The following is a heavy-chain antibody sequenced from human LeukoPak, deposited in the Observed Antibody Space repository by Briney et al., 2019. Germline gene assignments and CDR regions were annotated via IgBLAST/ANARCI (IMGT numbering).Heavy chain of an antibody. CDR2: IYPGDSDT. J-gene: IGHJ4*02. CDR3: ARPLTGDNLVNFDY. D-gene: IGHD7-27*01. Sequence: GESLKISCKGSGYSFTIYWSGCVRQMPGKGLGWMWIIYPGDSDTRYSPSFQGQVTISADKSISTAYLQWSSLKASDTAMYYCARPLTGDNLVNFDYWGQGTLVTVSS. CDR1: GYSFTIYW. V-gene: IGHV5-51*01.